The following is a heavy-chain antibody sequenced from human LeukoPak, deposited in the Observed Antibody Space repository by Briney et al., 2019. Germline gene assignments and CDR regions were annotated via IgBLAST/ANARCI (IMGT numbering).Heavy chain of an antibody. Sequence: GRSLRLSCAASGFTFSSYAMHWVRQAPGKGLEWVAVISYDGSNKYYADSVKGRFTISRDNSKNTLYLQMNSLRAEDTAVYYCARGSVSGSLFDSSGYYYGIDYWGQGTLVTVSS. CDR3: ARGSVSGSLFDSSGYYYGIDY. D-gene: IGHD3-22*01. CDR1: GFTFSSYA. CDR2: ISYDGSNK. V-gene: IGHV3-30-3*01. J-gene: IGHJ4*02.